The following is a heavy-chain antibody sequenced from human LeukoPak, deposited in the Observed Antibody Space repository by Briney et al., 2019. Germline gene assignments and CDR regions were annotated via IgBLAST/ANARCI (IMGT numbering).Heavy chain of an antibody. CDR3: ARNLGRFCSSASCFFYYYGMDV. CDR1: GFTFSNYE. CDR2: ISSSGSTI. D-gene: IGHD2-2*01. J-gene: IGHJ6*02. Sequence: PGRSLRLSCAASGFTFSNYEMNWVRQAPGKGLECVSYISSSGSTIYYADSVKGRFTISRDNAKNSLYLEMNCLRAEDTAVYYCARNLGRFCSSASCFFYYYGMDVWGQGTTVTVSS. V-gene: IGHV3-48*03.